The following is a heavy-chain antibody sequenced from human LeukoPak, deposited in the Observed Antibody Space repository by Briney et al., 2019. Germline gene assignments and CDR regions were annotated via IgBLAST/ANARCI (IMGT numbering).Heavy chain of an antibody. Sequence: GWSLRLSCAASGFTFSSCEMNWVRQAPGKGLEWVSYISSSCSTIYYPASVKGRFTIFRENAKNSLYLQMNILNADEPAVYYCARGNLVYFDYWGQGTLVTVSS. CDR2: ISSSCSTI. D-gene: IGHD1-14*01. V-gene: IGHV3-48*03. CDR3: ARGNLVYFDY. CDR1: GFTFSSCE. J-gene: IGHJ4*02.